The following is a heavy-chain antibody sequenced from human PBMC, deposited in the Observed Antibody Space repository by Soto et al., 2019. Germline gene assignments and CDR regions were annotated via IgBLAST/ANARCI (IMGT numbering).Heavy chain of an antibody. CDR2: IKSKTGGGTT. CDR3: TTCLGGYGAFDI. CDR1: GFTFSNAW. V-gene: IGHV3-15*07. D-gene: IGHD3-16*01. J-gene: IGHJ3*02. Sequence: PGVSLRLSCAASGFTFSNAWMNWVRQAPGKGLEWVGRIKSKTGGGTTDYAAPVKGRFTISRDDSKNTLYLQMNSLKTEDTAVYYCTTCLGGYGAFDIWGQGTMVTVSS.